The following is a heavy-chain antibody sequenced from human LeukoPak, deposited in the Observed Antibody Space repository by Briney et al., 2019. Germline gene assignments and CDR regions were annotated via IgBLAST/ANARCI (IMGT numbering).Heavy chain of an antibody. CDR2: INHSGST. CDR3: ARGRYSSSWYPY. V-gene: IGHV4-34*01. CDR1: GGSFSGYY. J-gene: IGHJ4*02. Sequence: PSETLSLTCAVYGGSFSGYYWSWIRQPPGEGLEWIGEINHSGSTNYNPSLKSRVTISVDTSKNQFSLKLSSVTAADTAVYYCARGRYSSSWYPYWGQGTLVTVSS. D-gene: IGHD6-13*01.